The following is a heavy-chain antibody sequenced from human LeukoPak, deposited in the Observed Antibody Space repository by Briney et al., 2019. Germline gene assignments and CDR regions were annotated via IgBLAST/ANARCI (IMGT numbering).Heavy chain of an antibody. Sequence: EASVKVSCKVSGYTLTELSIHWVRQGPGKGLEWMGGFNPEDGEKIYVQKFQGRVTMTEDTSIDTAYMELSSLRSEDTAMYYCATDPVGYCSSDSCYSVDYWGQGTLLTVSS. CDR2: FNPEDGEK. CDR3: ATDPVGYCSSDSCYSVDY. V-gene: IGHV1-24*01. CDR1: GYTLTELS. D-gene: IGHD2-15*01. J-gene: IGHJ4*02.